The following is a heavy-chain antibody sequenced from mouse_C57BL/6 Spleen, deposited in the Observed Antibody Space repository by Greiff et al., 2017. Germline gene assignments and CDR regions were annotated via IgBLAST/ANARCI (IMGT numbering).Heavy chain of an antibody. CDR2: IDPEDGDT. V-gene: IGHV14-1*01. CDR3: TPPTVVATEYFDV. J-gene: IGHJ1*03. CDR1: GFNIKDYY. Sequence: VQLKQSGAELVRPGASVKLSCTASGFNIKDYYMHWVKQRPEQGLGWIGRIDPEDGDTEYAPKFQGKATMTADTSSNPAYLQLSSLTSEDTAVYYCTPPTVVATEYFDVWGTGTTVTVSS. D-gene: IGHD1-1*01.